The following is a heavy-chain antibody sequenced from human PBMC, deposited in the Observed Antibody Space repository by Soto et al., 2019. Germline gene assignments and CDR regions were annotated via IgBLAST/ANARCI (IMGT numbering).Heavy chain of an antibody. CDR1: GYTFTSYA. CDR2: INDGNGNT. D-gene: IGHD3-10*01. CDR3: AGVPGAGGMAV. J-gene: IGHJ6*04. V-gene: IGHV1-3*01. Sequence: QVQLVQSGAEVKKPGASVKVSCKASGYTFTSYAIHWVRQAPGQRLEWMGWINDGNGNTKYSQKFQGRVTITRDTSASTANRKLASRRYEDSAVNNWAGVPGAGGMAVWAKGPTVTVSS.